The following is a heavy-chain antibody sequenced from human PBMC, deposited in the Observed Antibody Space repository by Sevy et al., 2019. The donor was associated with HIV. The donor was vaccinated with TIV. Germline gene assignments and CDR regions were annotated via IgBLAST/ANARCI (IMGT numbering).Heavy chain of an antibody. CDR2: IRYDGSDK. CDR1: GFTFTNYG. V-gene: IGHV3-30*02. Sequence: GGSLRLSCAASGFTFTNYGMHWVRQVPGKGLEWVTFIRYDGSDKYYAASVKGGFTISRDDSKNTLYLQMDRLRPEDTAIYYCAKDLAGPGRRYFDSWGQGTLVTVSS. CDR3: AKDLAGPGRRYFDS. D-gene: IGHD2-15*01. J-gene: IGHJ4*02.